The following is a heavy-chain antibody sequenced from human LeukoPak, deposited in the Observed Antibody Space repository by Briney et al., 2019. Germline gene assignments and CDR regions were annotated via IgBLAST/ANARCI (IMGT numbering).Heavy chain of an antibody. V-gene: IGHV3-48*01. CDR1: GFTFSDDN. Sequence: PGGSLRLSCAASGFTFSDDNMNWVRQVPGKGLESVSYMSRSGDIIYYADSVKGRFTISRDNAKNSLYLQMNSLRAEDTAVYYCARDVYYGSGSPRLDYWGQGTLVTVSS. J-gene: IGHJ4*02. CDR3: ARDVYYGSGSPRLDY. D-gene: IGHD3-10*01. CDR2: MSRSGDII.